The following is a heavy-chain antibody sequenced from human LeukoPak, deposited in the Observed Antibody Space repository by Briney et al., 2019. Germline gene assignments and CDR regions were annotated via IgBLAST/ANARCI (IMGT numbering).Heavy chain of an antibody. J-gene: IGHJ4*02. D-gene: IGHD3-22*01. Sequence: SETLSLTCAVYGGSFSGYYWSWIRQPPGKGQEWIGEINHSGSTNYNPSLKSRVTISVDTSKNQFSLKLSSVTAADTAVYYCARGKRDYYDSSGFRFDYWGQGTPVTVSS. CDR3: ARGKRDYYDSSGFRFDY. V-gene: IGHV4-34*01. CDR1: GGSFSGYY. CDR2: INHSGST.